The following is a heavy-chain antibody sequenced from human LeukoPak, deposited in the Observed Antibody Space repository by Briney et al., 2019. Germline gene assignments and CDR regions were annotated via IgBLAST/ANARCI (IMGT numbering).Heavy chain of an antibody. CDR1: GYSFTSHY. J-gene: IGHJ4*02. V-gene: IGHV1-46*01. CDR3: ARAGTVDVDGSELFDY. Sequence: ASVKVSCKASGYSFTSHYMHWVRQAPGQGLEWMGLINPSGSSTLYAQKFQGRVTMTRDMSTTTDYMELSSLRSEDTAVYYCARAGTVDVDGSELFDYWGQGTLVTVSS. D-gene: IGHD3-10*01. CDR2: INPSGSST.